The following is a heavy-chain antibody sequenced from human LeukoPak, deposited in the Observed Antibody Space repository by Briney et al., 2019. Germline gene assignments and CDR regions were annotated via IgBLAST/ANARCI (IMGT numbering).Heavy chain of an antibody. CDR3: AKDEATSGGGLAS. J-gene: IGHJ4*02. Sequence: GGSLRLSCAASGFTVSGTHMSWVRQAPGKGLEWVSAMDTGGTTYYADSVMGRFTVSRDNSRNTVFLHMNSLRVDDTAVYYCAKDEATSGGGLASWGQGTLVTVSS. CDR2: MDTGGTT. D-gene: IGHD3-16*01. V-gene: IGHV3-53*01. CDR1: GFTVSGTH.